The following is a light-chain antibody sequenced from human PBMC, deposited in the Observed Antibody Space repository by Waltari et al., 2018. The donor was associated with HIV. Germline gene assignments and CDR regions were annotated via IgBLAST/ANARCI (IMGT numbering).Light chain of an antibody. V-gene: IGLV1-44*01. J-gene: IGLJ2*01. CDR3: AAWDDSLNGVV. CDR1: SSNIGSNT. Sequence: QSVLTQPPSASGTPGQRVTISCSGSSSNIGSNTVSWYRQLPGTPKLLMYNNNQRPSGVPDRFSGSKSGTSASLAISGLQSEDEANYYCAAWDDSLNGVVFGGGTKLTVL. CDR2: NNN.